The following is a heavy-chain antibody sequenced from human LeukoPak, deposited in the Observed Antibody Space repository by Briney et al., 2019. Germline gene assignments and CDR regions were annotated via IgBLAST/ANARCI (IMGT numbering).Heavy chain of an antibody. J-gene: IGHJ4*02. V-gene: IGHV3-21*01. Sequence: KTGGSLRLSCAASGFTFSSYSMNWVRQAPGKGLEWVSSISSGSSYIYYADSVKGRFTISRDNAKNSLYLQMNSLRAEDTAVYYCARGRVWSGYYRGPYYFDYWGQGTLVTVSS. CDR3: ARGRVWSGYYRGPYYFDY. CDR2: ISSGSSYI. D-gene: IGHD3-3*01. CDR1: GFTFSSYS.